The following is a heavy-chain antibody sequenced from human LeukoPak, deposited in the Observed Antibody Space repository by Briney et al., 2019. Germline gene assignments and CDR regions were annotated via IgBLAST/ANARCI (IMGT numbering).Heavy chain of an antibody. CDR3: TRSDCSSGRCPGFDN. CDR2: TYYRSKWFI. J-gene: IGHJ4*02. Sequence: SQTLSLTCGISGDSVSSNSAAWNWIRQSPSRGLEWLGRTYYRSKWFINYAPSVKSRIIINPDTPKNQVSLQLNSVTPEDMAVYYCTRSDCSSGRCPGFDNWGQGTLVTVSS. V-gene: IGHV6-1*01. D-gene: IGHD6-19*01. CDR1: GDSVSSNSAA.